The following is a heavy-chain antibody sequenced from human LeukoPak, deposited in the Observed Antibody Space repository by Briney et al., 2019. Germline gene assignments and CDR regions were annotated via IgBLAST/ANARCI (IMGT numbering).Heavy chain of an antibody. CDR3: AKDNYGDDYWYFDL. J-gene: IGHJ2*01. Sequence: GGSLRLSCAASGFTFDDYAMHWVRQAPGKGLEWVSGISWNSGSIGYADSVKGRFTISRDNAKNSLYLQMNSLRAEDTALYYCAKDNYGDDYWYFDLWGRGTLVTVSS. V-gene: IGHV3-9*01. CDR2: ISWNSGSI. CDR1: GFTFDDYA. D-gene: IGHD4-17*01.